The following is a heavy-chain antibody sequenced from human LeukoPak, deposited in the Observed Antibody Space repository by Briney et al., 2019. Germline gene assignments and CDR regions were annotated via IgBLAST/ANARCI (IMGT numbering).Heavy chain of an antibody. Sequence: SQTLSLTCTVSGGSISNGDYYWSWIRQPPGKGLEWIGYIYYSGSTYYNPSLKSRVTISVDTSKNQFSLKLSSVTAADTAVYYCARVPETGSFSFDYWGQGTLVTVSS. V-gene: IGHV4-30-4*01. CDR3: ARVPETGSFSFDY. CDR2: IYYSGST. J-gene: IGHJ4*02. D-gene: IGHD1-1*01. CDR1: GGSISNGDYY.